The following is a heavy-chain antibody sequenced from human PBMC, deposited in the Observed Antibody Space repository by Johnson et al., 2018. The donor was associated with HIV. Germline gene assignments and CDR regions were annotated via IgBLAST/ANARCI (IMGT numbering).Heavy chain of an antibody. CDR1: GFTFSSYG. Sequence: QMQLVESGGGVVQPGKSLRLSCVASGFTFSSYGMHWVRQAPGKGLEWVAFIRYDGSNKYYADSVKGRFTISRDNSKNTLYLQMNSLRAEDTAVYYCAKSAPGYDSSGYRNAFDIWGQGTMVTVSS. CDR2: IRYDGSNK. V-gene: IGHV3-30*02. CDR3: AKSAPGYDSSGYRNAFDI. D-gene: IGHD3-22*01. J-gene: IGHJ3*02.